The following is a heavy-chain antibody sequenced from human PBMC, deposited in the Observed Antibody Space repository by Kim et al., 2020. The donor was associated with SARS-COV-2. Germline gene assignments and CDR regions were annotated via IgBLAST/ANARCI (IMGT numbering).Heavy chain of an antibody. D-gene: IGHD6-19*01. CDR3: ARLYSSGWNGMDV. CDR1: GGSISSYY. CDR2: IYYSGST. J-gene: IGHJ6*02. Sequence: SETLSLTCTVSGGSISSYYWSWIRQPPGKGLEWIGYIYYSGSTNYNPSLKSRVTISVDTSKNQFSLKLSSVTAADTAVYYCARLYSSGWNGMDVWGQGTT. V-gene: IGHV4-59*08.